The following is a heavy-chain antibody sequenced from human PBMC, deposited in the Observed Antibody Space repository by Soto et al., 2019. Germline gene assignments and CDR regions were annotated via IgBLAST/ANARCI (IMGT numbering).Heavy chain of an antibody. J-gene: IGHJ6*02. CDR2: IYYSGST. CDR3: ARRFLEWLLSDYYYYYGMDV. D-gene: IGHD3-3*01. Sequence: KPSETLSLTCTVSGGSISSSSYYWGWIRQPPGKGLEWIGSIYYSGSTYYNPSLKSRVTISVDTSKNQFSLKLSSVTAADTAVYYCARRFLEWLLSDYYYYYGMDVWGQGTTVTVSS. CDR1: GGSISSSSYY. V-gene: IGHV4-39*01.